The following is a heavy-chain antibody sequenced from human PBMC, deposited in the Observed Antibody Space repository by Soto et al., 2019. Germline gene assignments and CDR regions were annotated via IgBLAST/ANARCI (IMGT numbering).Heavy chain of an antibody. D-gene: IGHD6-19*01. Sequence: PSDPLALTCTPPGGSLISYSWSWFRQPPGKGLEWIGYIYQSGSTHYNPSLKSRVTISLDTSTNQFSLKLSSVSAADTAVYYCASDRSSGWGKGYGMDVWGQGTTVTVSS. J-gene: IGHJ6*02. V-gene: IGHV4-59*01. CDR1: GGSLISYS. CDR2: IYQSGST. CDR3: ASDRSSGWGKGYGMDV.